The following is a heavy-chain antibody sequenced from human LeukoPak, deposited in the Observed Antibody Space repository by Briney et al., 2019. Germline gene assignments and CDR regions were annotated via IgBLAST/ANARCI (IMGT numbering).Heavy chain of an antibody. Sequence: SKTLSLTCAVYGGSFSGYYWSWIRQPPGKGLEWIGEINHSGSTNYNPSLKSRVTISVDTSKNQFSLKLSSVTAADTAVYYCAREARTLSRITVVRGVPRWFDPWGQGTLVTVSS. V-gene: IGHV4-34*01. CDR3: AREARTLSRITVVRGVPRWFDP. D-gene: IGHD3-10*01. CDR1: GGSFSGYY. CDR2: INHSGST. J-gene: IGHJ5*02.